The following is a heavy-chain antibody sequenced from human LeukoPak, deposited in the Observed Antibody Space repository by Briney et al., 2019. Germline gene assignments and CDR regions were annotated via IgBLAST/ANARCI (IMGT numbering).Heavy chain of an antibody. CDR2: ISAYNGNT. V-gene: IGHV1-18*01. CDR3: ARVTSQFDI. D-gene: IGHD1-20*01. Sequence: ASVKVSCKASGYTFTSYGISWVRQAPGQGLEWMGWISAYNGNTNYAQKFQGRVTMTRDTSTSTVYMELSSLRSEDTAVYYCARVTSQFDIWGQGTMVTVSS. CDR1: GYTFTSYG. J-gene: IGHJ3*02.